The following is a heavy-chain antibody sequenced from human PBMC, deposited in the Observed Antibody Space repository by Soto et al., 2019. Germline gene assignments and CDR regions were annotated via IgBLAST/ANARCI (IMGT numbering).Heavy chain of an antibody. CDR3: AKGGGSTMVRGVFDY. V-gene: IGHV3-30*18. D-gene: IGHD3-10*01. CDR1: GFTFSSYA. J-gene: IGHJ4*02. Sequence: GGSLRLSCAASGFTFSSYAMSWVRQAPGKGLEWVAVISYDGSNKYYADSVKGRFTISRDNSKNTLYLQMNSLRAENTAVYYCAKGGGSTMVRGVFDYWGQGTLVTVSS. CDR2: ISYDGSNK.